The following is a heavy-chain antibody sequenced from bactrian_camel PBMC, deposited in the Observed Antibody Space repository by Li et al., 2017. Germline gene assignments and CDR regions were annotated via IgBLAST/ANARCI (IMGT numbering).Heavy chain of an antibody. J-gene: IGHJ4*01. CDR2: IYDSGGNT. CDR3: TAVRFGGPLSGYDDCPLKYEYNY. CDR1: AYTYVDNC. V-gene: IGHV3S53*01. D-gene: IGHD4*01. Sequence: HVQLVESGGGSVQAGGSLRLACAASAYTYVDNCMGWFRQVPGKEREGVAAIYDSGGNTYYAGSVKGRFTVTQDNARKAVYLQMNSLKPEDTAVYYCTAVRFGGPLSGYDDCPLKYEYNYWGQGTQVTVS.